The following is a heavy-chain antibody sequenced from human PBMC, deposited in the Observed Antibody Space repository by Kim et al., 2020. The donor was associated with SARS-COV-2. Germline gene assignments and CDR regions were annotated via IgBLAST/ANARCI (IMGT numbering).Heavy chain of an antibody. CDR3: ALGCSAH. J-gene: IGHJ4*02. Sequence: GGSLRLSCVASGFIFNNYWKSWVRQAPGKGLEWVANINQHGNETYYGDSMKGRFTISRDNAQNSLSLQMNNLRVDDTAVYYCALGCSAHWGQGTLDTVSS. D-gene: IGHD3-10*02. V-gene: IGHV3-7*01. CDR2: INQHGNET. CDR1: GFIFNNYW.